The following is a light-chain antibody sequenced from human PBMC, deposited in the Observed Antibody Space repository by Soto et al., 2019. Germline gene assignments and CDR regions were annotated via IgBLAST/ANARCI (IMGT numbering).Light chain of an antibody. Sequence: EIVMNQSPSTLSVSQGERATLPCRASQSVSSNLAWYQQKPGQAPRLLIYGASTRATGIPARFSGSGSGTEFTLTISSLQSEDFAVYFCQQYHNWPPITFAQGTRLEI. CDR3: QQYHNWPPIT. J-gene: IGKJ5*01. V-gene: IGKV3-15*01. CDR1: QSVSSN. CDR2: GAS.